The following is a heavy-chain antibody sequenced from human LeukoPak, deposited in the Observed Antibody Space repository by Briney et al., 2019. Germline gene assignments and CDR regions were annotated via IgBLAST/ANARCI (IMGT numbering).Heavy chain of an antibody. CDR3: VRDLVRGVHPVFYFDL. D-gene: IGHD3-10*01. Sequence: GGSLRLSCAASGFPFSDYSMNWVRQAPGKGLEWVSSISSSGDYIYSADSVKGRFTISRDNAKNSLYLQMTNLSAEDTAVYFCVRDLVRGVHPVFYFDLWGRGALVTVSS. J-gene: IGHJ2*01. CDR2: ISSSGDYI. V-gene: IGHV3-21*01. CDR1: GFPFSDYS.